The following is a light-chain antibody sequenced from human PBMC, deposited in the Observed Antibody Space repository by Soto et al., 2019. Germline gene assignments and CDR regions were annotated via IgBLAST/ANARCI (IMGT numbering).Light chain of an antibody. CDR2: TAS. J-gene: IGKJ4*01. CDR1: QGISTY. Sequence: DIQLTQSPSFLSASVGERVTITCRASQGISTYLAWYQQRPGKAPKLLIHTASTLQSGVPSRFSGSGSGTEFTLTISSLQPEDFATYYCQQRNTNPPNFGGGTKVDIK. V-gene: IGKV1-9*01. CDR3: QQRNTNPPN.